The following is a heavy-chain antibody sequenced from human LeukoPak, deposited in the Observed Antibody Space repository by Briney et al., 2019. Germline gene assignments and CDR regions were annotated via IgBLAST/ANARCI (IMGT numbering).Heavy chain of an antibody. V-gene: IGHV3-48*01. J-gene: IGHJ4*02. CDR3: ATSYGEGGYYRY. Sequence: GGSLRLSCEASGFTFSTYSMNWVRQAPGKGLEWVAYISTTSNIMYYADSVKGRFTISRDNAKSSLSLQMNSLRAEDTAVYYCATSYGEGGYYRYWGQGALVTVSS. D-gene: IGHD2-15*01. CDR2: ISTTSNIM. CDR1: GFTFSTYS.